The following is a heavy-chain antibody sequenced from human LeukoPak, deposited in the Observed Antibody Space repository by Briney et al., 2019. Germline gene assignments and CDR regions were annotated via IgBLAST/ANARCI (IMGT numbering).Heavy chain of an antibody. V-gene: IGHV3-23*01. J-gene: IGHJ5*02. CDR2: ISGGGNST. D-gene: IGHD3-10*01. CDR1: GFTFSNYA. CDR3: ARDWSTMVRGFPARGESLWFDP. Sequence: PGGSLRLSCAASGFTFSNYAMSWVRQAPGKGLEWVSAISGGGNSTYYADSVKGRFTISRDNAKNSLYLQMNSLRAEDTAVYYCARDWSTMVRGFPARGESLWFDPWGQGTLVTVSS.